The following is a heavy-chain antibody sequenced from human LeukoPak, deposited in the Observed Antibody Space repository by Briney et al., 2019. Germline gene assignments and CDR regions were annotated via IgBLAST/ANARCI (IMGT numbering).Heavy chain of an antibody. J-gene: IGHJ4*02. V-gene: IGHV1-46*01. CDR1: GYTFTSYY. D-gene: IGHD3-16*02. CDR2: INPSGGST. Sequence: ASVKVSCKASGYTFTSYYMHWVRQAPGQGLEWMGIINPSGGSTSYAQKFQGRVTMTRDTSTSTVYMELSSLRSEDTAVYYCARTSTFGGVIVITSPRYYFDYWGQGTLVTVSS. CDR3: ARTSTFGGVIVITSPRYYFDY.